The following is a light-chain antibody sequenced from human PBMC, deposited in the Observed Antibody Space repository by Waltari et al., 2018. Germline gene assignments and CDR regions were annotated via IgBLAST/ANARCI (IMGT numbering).Light chain of an antibody. CDR2: GAS. V-gene: IGKV3-20*01. J-gene: IGKJ3*01. CDR3: QQYGSSPFT. Sequence: EIVLTQSPGTLSLSPGERATLSCRASQSVSSSYLAWYQQNPGQAPRLLIYGASSRATGIPDRFSGSVSGTDFTLTISRLEPEDFAVYYGQQYGSSPFTFGPGTKVDIK. CDR1: QSVSSSY.